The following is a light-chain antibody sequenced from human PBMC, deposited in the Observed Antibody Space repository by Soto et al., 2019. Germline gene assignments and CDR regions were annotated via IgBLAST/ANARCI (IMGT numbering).Light chain of an antibody. J-gene: IGLJ2*01. CDR3: SSYTSRTTLVI. CDR1: SSDIGGYNY. V-gene: IGLV2-14*01. Sequence: QSALTQPASVSGSPGQSITISCTGTSSDIGGYNYVSWYQHHPGKAPKLMIYEVSNRPSGVSNRFSGSTSGNTASLTISGLQAEDEADYHCSSYTSRTTLVIFGGGTKLTVL. CDR2: EVS.